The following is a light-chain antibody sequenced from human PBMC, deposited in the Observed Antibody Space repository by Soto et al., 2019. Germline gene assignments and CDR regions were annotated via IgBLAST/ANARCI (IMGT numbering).Light chain of an antibody. Sequence: ETLMTQSPATLSVSPGERATLSCRASQSVNNNLAWYHQKLGQAPRVLIYGASTSATGIPARSTGSGSGTEFILTTAGLESGDSAVYYCQEYNTWPWTFGQGTKVEFK. CDR2: GAS. CDR3: QEYNTWPWT. V-gene: IGKV3-15*01. J-gene: IGKJ1*01. CDR1: QSVNNN.